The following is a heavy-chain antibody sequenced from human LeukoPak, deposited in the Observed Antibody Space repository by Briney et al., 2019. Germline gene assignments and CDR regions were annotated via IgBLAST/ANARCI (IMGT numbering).Heavy chain of an antibody. D-gene: IGHD2-21*01. V-gene: IGHV4-59*08. CDR3: ARRRQVSAYSPYAFDM. Sequence: ASETLSLTCTVSGDSMTYSYWSWIRQPPGKGLEWLGNIYLSVITKSNPSLKSRVTISLDTSKNQLSLRLTSVTAADTAVYYCARRRQVSAYSPYAFDMWGQGTMVTV. CDR1: GDSMTYSY. J-gene: IGHJ3*02. CDR2: IYLSVIT.